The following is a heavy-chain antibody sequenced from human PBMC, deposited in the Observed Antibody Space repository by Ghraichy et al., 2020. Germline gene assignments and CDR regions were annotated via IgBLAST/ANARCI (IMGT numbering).Heavy chain of an antibody. CDR1: GFSLSTRGVG. J-gene: IGHJ4*01. V-gene: IGHV2-5*01. Sequence: SGPTLVKPTQTLTLTCTFSGFSLSTRGVGVGWIRQPPVNALEWLALIYLNDDKRYSPSLKSRLTITKDTSKNQVVLTMTNMYPVDTATYYCAHRPSVPAAYYCDYCGHGTLVTASS. D-gene: IGHD2-2*01. CDR2: IYLNDDK. CDR3: AHRPSVPAAYYCDY.